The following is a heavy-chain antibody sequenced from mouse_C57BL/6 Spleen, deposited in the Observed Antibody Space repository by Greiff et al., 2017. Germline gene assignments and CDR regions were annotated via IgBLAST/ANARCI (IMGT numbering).Heavy chain of an antibody. Sequence: QVQLQQPGAELVRPGTSVKLSCKASGYTFTSYWMHWVKQRPGQGLEWIGVIDPSDSYTNYNQKFKGKATLTVDTSSSTAYMQLSSLTSEDSAVYYCARGGDSDFWYFDVWGKGTTVTVSS. CDR1: GYTFTSYW. D-gene: IGHD2-12*01. V-gene: IGHV1-59*01. CDR3: ARGGDSDFWYFDV. J-gene: IGHJ1*03. CDR2: IDPSDSYT.